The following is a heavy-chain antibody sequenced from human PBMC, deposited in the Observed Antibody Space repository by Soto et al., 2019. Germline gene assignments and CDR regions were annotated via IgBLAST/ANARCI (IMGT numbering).Heavy chain of an antibody. CDR3: AKDDGSSWYVDY. V-gene: IGHV1-69*01. CDR2: IIPIFGTP. J-gene: IGHJ4*02. Sequence: QVQLVQSGAEVRKPGSSVKVSCKASGGTFSRLAISWVRQAPGQGLEWMGGIIPIFGTPNHAQKFQGRLTITADEATSTVHMELSSLRSEDTAVHYCAKDDGSSWYVDYWGQGTLVTVSS. D-gene: IGHD6-13*01. CDR1: GGTFSRLA.